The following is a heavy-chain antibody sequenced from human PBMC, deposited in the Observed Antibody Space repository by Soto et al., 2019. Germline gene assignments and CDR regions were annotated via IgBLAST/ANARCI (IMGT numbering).Heavy chain of an antibody. V-gene: IGHV4-31*03. CDR3: ARRDSGYIHGPPHYYYGLDV. D-gene: IGHD5-18*01. CDR1: GGSISSGGYY. CDR2: IDYSGST. Sequence: QVQLQESGPGLVKPSQTLSLTCSVSGGSISSGGYYWCWVRQHPGKGLEWIGYIDYSGSTNYNPSLKSRLNMSVDTSKNHFSLQLTSVTAADTAVYYCARRDSGYIHGPPHYYYGLDVWGQGTTVTVSS. J-gene: IGHJ6*02.